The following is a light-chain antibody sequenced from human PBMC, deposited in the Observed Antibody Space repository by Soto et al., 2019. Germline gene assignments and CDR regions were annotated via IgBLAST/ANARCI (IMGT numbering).Light chain of an antibody. Sequence: EIMLKQSPGTLSLSPGERATISCRASQSVSISYLVWYQQQPGQAPTLLIYGASSRATGIPDRFSGSGSGTAFTLPISRLEPEDFAVYYCQQYGSSLLTFGGGTKVDI. V-gene: IGKV3-20*01. CDR2: GAS. CDR1: QSVSISY. J-gene: IGKJ4*01. CDR3: QQYGSSLLT.